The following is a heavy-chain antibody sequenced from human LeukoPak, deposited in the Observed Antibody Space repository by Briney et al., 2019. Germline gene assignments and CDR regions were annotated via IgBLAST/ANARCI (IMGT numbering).Heavy chain of an antibody. D-gene: IGHD4-17*01. CDR2: ISYDGSNK. CDR3: ARETTVTTGHFDY. Sequence: QPGRSLRLSCAASGFTFSSYAMHWVRQAPGKGLEWVAVISYDGSNKYYADSVKGRFTISRDNPKNTLYLQMNSLRAEDTAVYYCARETTVTTGHFDYWGQGTLVTVSS. J-gene: IGHJ4*02. V-gene: IGHV3-30*04. CDR1: GFTFSSYA.